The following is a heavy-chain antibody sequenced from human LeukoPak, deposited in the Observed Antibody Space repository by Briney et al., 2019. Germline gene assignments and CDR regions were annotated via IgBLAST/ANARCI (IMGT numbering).Heavy chain of an antibody. Sequence: SETLSLTCTVSGGSISSYYWSWIRQPPGKGLEWIGYIYYSGSTNYNPSLKSRVTISVDTSKNQFSLKLSSVTAADTAVYYCARRSGLQEEWGQGTLVTVSS. J-gene: IGHJ4*02. V-gene: IGHV4-59*08. CDR3: ARRSGLQEE. D-gene: IGHD2-15*01. CDR2: IYYSGST. CDR1: GGSISSYY.